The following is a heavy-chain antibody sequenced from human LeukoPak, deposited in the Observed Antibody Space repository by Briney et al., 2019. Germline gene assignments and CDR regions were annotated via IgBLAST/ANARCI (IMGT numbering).Heavy chain of an antibody. CDR2: LSGSADRT. D-gene: IGHD4-23*01. V-gene: IGHV3-23*01. Sequence: GGSLRLSCAASGFTFRSYAMNWVRQSPGKGLEWVSVLSGSADRTYYADSVKGRFTISRDNSKDTLYLQLNSLRAEDTAVYYCARSPTTVVTHFDFWGRGTLVTVSS. J-gene: IGHJ4*02. CDR3: ARSPTTVVTHFDF. CDR1: GFTFRSYA.